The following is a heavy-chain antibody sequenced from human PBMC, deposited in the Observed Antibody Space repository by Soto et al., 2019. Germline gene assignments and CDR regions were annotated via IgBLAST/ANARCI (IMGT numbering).Heavy chain of an antibody. Sequence: QVQLQESGPGLVKPSETLSLTCTVSGGSMTGYFWSWIRQPAGKALEWIGHVYNSGNTDYNPSLASRITMAVDTSKRQFSLKVKSVTAADTAVYYGARTHWVSGTEYWGQGILVTVSS. J-gene: IGHJ4*02. CDR3: ARTHWVSGTEY. CDR2: VYNSGNT. CDR1: GGSMTGYF. D-gene: IGHD6-19*01. V-gene: IGHV4-4*07.